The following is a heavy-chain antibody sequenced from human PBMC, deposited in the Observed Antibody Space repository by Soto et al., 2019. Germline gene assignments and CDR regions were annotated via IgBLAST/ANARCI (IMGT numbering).Heavy chain of an antibody. Sequence: GGSLRLSCAASGFTFSSYWMSWVRQAPGKGLEWVANIKQDGSEKYYVDSVKGRFTISRDSAKNSLYLQMNSLRAEDTAVYYCARAPTGSWYYYYGMDVWGQGTTVTVSS. J-gene: IGHJ6*02. CDR2: IKQDGSEK. CDR1: GFTFSSYW. D-gene: IGHD6-13*01. V-gene: IGHV3-7*01. CDR3: ARAPTGSWYYYYGMDV.